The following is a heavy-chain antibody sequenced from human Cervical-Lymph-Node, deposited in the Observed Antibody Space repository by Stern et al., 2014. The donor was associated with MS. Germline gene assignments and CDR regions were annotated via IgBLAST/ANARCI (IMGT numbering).Heavy chain of an antibody. CDR3: ARDGTSSTSLDY. D-gene: IGHD2-2*01. J-gene: IGHJ4*02. CDR2: INRDGSIT. V-gene: IGHV3-74*01. Sequence: EVQLVQSGGGLIQPGGSLRLSCAASGFTSSIYWMHWVRQASGKGLVWVSRINRDGSITSYADSVKGRFTISRDNAKNTVYLQMNSLRVEDTAVYFCARDGTSSTSLDYWGQGTLGTVSS. CDR1: GFTSSIYW.